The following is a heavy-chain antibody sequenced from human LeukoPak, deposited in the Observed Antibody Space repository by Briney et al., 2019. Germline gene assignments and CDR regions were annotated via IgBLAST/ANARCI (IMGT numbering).Heavy chain of an antibody. CDR2: ISSSSSYI. CDR1: GFTFSSYS. CDR3: ARVTRSYGYGGFDY. Sequence: GGSLRLSCAASGFTFSSYSMNWVRQAPGKGLEWVSSISSSSSYIYYADSVKGRFTISRDNAKNSLYLQMNSLRAEDTAVYYCARVTRSYGYGGFDYWGQGTPVTVSS. J-gene: IGHJ4*02. V-gene: IGHV3-21*01. D-gene: IGHD5-18*01.